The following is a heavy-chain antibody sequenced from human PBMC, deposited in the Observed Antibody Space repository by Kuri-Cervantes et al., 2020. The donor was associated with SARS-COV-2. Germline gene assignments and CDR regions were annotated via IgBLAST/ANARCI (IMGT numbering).Heavy chain of an antibody. J-gene: IGHJ4*02. CDR3: ARDGGRYYDSSGYYGQLGFDY. V-gene: IGHV3-48*02. Sequence: GESLKISCAASGFTFSSYSMNWVRQAPGKGLEWVSYISSSSSTIYYADSVKGRFTISRDNAKNSLYLQMNSLGDEDTAVYYCARDGGRYYDSSGYYGQLGFDYWGQGTLVTVSS. D-gene: IGHD3-22*01. CDR1: GFTFSSYS. CDR2: ISSSSSTI.